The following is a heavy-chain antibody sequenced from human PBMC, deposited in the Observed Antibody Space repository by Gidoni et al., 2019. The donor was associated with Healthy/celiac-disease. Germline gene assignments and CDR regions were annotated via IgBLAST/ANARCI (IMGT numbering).Heavy chain of an antibody. D-gene: IGHD3-3*01. CDR2: ISAYNGNT. CDR3: ARDHVRVYYDFWSGSATD. CDR1: GDTFTSYG. Sequence: QVQLVQSGAEVKKPGASVKVSCKASGDTFTSYGISGVRQAPGQGLEWMGWISAYNGNTNYAQKLQGRATMTTDTSTSTAYMELRSLRSDDPAVYYCARDHVRVYYDFWSGSATDWGQGTLVTVSS. V-gene: IGHV1-18*01. J-gene: IGHJ4*02.